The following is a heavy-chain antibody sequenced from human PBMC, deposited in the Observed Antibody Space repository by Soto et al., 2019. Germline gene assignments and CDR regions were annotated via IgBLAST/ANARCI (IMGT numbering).Heavy chain of an antibody. D-gene: IGHD3-10*01. J-gene: IGHJ4*02. V-gene: IGHV3-7*01. Sequence: GGSLRLSCAASGFTFSSYWMSWVRQAPGKGLEWVANIKQDGSEKYYVDSVKGRFTISRDNAKNSLYLQMNSLRAEDTAVYYCARDRFVTATYYYGSGANFDYWGQGTLVTVSS. CDR1: GFTFSSYW. CDR2: IKQDGSEK. CDR3: ARDRFVTATYYYGSGANFDY.